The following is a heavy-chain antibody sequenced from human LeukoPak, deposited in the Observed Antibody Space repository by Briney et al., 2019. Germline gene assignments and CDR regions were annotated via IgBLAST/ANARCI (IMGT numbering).Heavy chain of an antibody. D-gene: IGHD6-19*01. CDR1: GGSISSGGYY. CDR3: ARVGLVAGTGWFDP. Sequence: PSETLSLTCTVSGGSISSGGYYWSWIRQHPEKGLEWIGYIYYSGSTYYNPSLKSRVTISVDTSKNQFSLKLSSVTAADTAVYYCARVGLVAGTGWFDPWGQGTLVTVSS. V-gene: IGHV4-31*03. CDR2: IYYSGST. J-gene: IGHJ5*02.